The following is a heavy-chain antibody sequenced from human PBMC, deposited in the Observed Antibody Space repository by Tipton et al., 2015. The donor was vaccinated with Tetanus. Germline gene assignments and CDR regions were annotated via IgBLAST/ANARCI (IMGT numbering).Heavy chain of an antibody. V-gene: IGHV4-4*07. CDR3: ARRGDNWYFAL. D-gene: IGHD2-21*01. CDR1: GGSISRHY. J-gene: IGHJ2*01. CDR2: IYSDVYTSEST. Sequence: TLSLTCTVSGGSISRHYWSWIRQPAGKGLEWIGRIYSDVYTSESTTYNPALKNRVSMSVDTSKNQFSLKLTSVIDADTAMYCCARRGDNWYFALWGRGALVTVSS.